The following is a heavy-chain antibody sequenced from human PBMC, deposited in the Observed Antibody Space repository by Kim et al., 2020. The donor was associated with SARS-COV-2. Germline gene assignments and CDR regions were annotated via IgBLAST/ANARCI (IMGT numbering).Heavy chain of an antibody. D-gene: IGHD3-3*01. CDR3: AKDCPRQFTIFGVATPCWGMDV. Sequence: GGSLRLSCAASGFTFSSYGMHWVRQAPGKGLEWVAVISYDGSNKYYADSVKGRFTISRDNSKNTLYLQMNSLRAEDTAVYYCAKDCPRQFTIFGVATPCWGMDVWGQGTTVTVSS. CDR2: ISYDGSNK. J-gene: IGHJ6*02. V-gene: IGHV3-30*18. CDR1: GFTFSSYG.